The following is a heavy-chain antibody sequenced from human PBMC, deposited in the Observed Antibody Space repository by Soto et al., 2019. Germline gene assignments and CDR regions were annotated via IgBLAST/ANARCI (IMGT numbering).Heavy chain of an antibody. D-gene: IGHD5-18*01. CDR2: ISSSSSYI. Sequence: GGSLRLSCAASGFTFSSYSMNWVRQAPGKGLEWVSSISSSSSYIYYADSVKGRFTISRDNAKNSLYLQMNSLRAEDTAVYYCARDLSGYSYGLELDPWGQGTPITVSS. CDR1: GFTFSSYS. CDR3: ARDLSGYSYGLELDP. J-gene: IGHJ5*02. V-gene: IGHV3-21*01.